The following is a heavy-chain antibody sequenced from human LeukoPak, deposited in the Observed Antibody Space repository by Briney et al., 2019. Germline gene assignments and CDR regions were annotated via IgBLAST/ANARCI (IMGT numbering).Heavy chain of an antibody. CDR1: GFTFSSYA. CDR3: AKERGYYFGFDY. Sequence: PGGSLRLSCAASGFTFSSYAMHWVRQAPGKGLEYVSAISSNGGSTYYANSVKGRFTISRDNSKNTLYLQMGSLRAEDTAVYYCAKERGYYFGFDYWGQGTLVTVSS. J-gene: IGHJ4*02. V-gene: IGHV3-64*01. D-gene: IGHD3-22*01. CDR2: ISSNGGST.